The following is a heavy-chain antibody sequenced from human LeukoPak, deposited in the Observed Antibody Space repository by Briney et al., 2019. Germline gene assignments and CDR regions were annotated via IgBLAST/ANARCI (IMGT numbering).Heavy chain of an antibody. CDR1: GYTFTSYG. D-gene: IGHD3-3*01. J-gene: IGHJ3*02. CDR3: AKRGITIFGVVIAEDAFDI. V-gene: IGHV1-18*01. Sequence: ASVKVSCKASGYTFTSYGISWVRQAPGQGLEWMGWISPYNGNTNYAQKLQGRVTMTTDTSTSTAYMELRSLRSDDTAVYYCAKRGITIFGVVIAEDAFDISGQGTMVTVSS. CDR2: ISPYNGNT.